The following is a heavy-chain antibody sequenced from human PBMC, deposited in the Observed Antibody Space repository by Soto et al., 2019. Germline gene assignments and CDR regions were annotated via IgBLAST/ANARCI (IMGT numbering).Heavy chain of an antibody. Sequence: EVLLVESGGGLVKPGGSLRLSCAASGFTFTRYSMNWVRQAPGKGLEWVASISSTTNYIYYGESLKGRLTISRDNAKNSMYLQMNTLIAEDTAVYYCARESEDLSSNLDYWGQVTLVTVSS. CDR3: ARESEDLSSNLDY. V-gene: IGHV3-21*06. CDR2: ISSTTNYI. CDR1: GFTFTRYS. J-gene: IGHJ4*02.